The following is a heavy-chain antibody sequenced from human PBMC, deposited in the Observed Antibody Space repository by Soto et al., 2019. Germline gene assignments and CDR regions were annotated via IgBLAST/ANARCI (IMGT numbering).Heavy chain of an antibody. Sequence: SETLSLTCSVSGDSISSYYWTWIRQPPGKGLEWIGYISYSGSTNYNPSLKSRVTISVGTSKDQFSLKLSSVTAADTAVYYCTRAHGYTYGALDYCGQGTLVTVS. CDR3: TRAHGYTYGALDY. J-gene: IGHJ4*02. CDR1: GDSISSYY. D-gene: IGHD5-18*01. CDR2: ISYSGST. V-gene: IGHV4-59*01.